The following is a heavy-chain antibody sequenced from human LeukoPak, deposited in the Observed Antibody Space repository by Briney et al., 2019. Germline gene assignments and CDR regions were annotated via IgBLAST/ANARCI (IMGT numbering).Heavy chain of an antibody. V-gene: IGHV4-4*07. CDR1: GDSISYHY. D-gene: IGHD6-25*01. CDR3: GSVFWTAENAFDF. J-gene: IGHJ3*01. CDR2: IYSSASA. Sequence: SETLSLTCTVSGDSISYHYWSWIRQPAGKGLEWLGRIYSSASANYNPSLKSRVTISLDTSKNQFSLNLTSVTAADTAVYYCGSVFWTAENAFDFWGQGTMVTVSS.